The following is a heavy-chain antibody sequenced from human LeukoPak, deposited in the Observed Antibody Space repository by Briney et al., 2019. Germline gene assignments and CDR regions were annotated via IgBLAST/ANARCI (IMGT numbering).Heavy chain of an antibody. J-gene: IGHJ5*02. Sequence: SETLSLTCTVSGGSISSSSYYWGWIRQPPGKGLEWIGSIYYSGSTYYNPSLKSRVTISVDTSKNQFSLKLSSVAAADTAVYYCARVRPMRGGYNWFDPWGQGTLVTVSS. CDR2: IYYSGST. CDR3: ARVRPMRGGYNWFDP. V-gene: IGHV4-39*07. D-gene: IGHD3-16*01. CDR1: GGSISSSSYY.